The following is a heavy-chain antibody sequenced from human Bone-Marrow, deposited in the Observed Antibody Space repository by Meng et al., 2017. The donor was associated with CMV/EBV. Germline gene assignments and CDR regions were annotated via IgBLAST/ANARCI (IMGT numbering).Heavy chain of an antibody. D-gene: IGHD1-26*01. CDR1: GFTFSSYG. Sequence: GESLKISCAASGFTFSSYGMHWVRQAPGKGLEWVAFIRYDGSNIYYADSVKGRFTISRDNSKNTLYLQMNSLRAEATAVYYCAKDPGDGVGYWGQGTLVTVSS. CDR2: IRYDGSNI. J-gene: IGHJ4*02. V-gene: IGHV3-30*02. CDR3: AKDPGDGVGY.